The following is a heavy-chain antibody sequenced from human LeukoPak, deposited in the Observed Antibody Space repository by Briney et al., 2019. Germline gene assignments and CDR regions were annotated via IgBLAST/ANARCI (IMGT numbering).Heavy chain of an antibody. CDR3: ARDDYDYVWGSYREPFFDY. Sequence: SETLSLTCTVSGGSISSYYWSWIRQPAGKGLEWIGRIYTSGSTNYNPSLKSRVTMSVDTSKNQFSLKLSSVTAADTAVYYCARDDYDYVWGSYREPFFDYWGQGTLVTVSS. J-gene: IGHJ4*02. D-gene: IGHD3-16*02. V-gene: IGHV4-4*07. CDR2: IYTSGST. CDR1: GGSISSYY.